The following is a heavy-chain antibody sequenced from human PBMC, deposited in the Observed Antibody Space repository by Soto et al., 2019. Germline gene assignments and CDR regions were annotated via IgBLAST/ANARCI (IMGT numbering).Heavy chain of an antibody. D-gene: IGHD3-10*01. CDR1: GFTFSDYA. CDR2: ISGGSSVT. V-gene: IGHV3-23*01. Sequence: LRLSCTASGFTFSDYAMTWVRQAPGKGLEWVSTISGGSSVTYYGDSVKGRFTISRDNAKKTLFLQLNRLSAEDTATYYCAKVLSKNYYYPFDFWGQGTQVTVSS. CDR3: AKVLSKNYYYPFDF. J-gene: IGHJ4*02.